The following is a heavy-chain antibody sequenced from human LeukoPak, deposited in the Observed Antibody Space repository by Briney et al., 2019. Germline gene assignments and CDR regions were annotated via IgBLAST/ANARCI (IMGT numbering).Heavy chain of an antibody. V-gene: IGHV1-69*05. CDR1: GGTFNNSA. J-gene: IGHJ5*02. Sequence: ASVKVSCKTSGGTFNNSAISWVRQAPGQGLECLGGIMPLFGTAGYAQKFQGRVTITKDESTRTVYLELTSLTSDDTAVYYCARDVHADYGSGCFDHWGQGTLVSVSS. D-gene: IGHD4-17*01. CDR2: IMPLFGTA. CDR3: ARDVHADYGSGCFDH.